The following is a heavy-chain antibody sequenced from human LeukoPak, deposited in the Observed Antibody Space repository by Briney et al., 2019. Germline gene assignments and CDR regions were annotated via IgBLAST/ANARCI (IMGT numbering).Heavy chain of an antibody. CDR2: ISGSGGST. D-gene: IGHD3-3*01. CDR3: AKDRYDFWTSRFDP. CDR1: GFTFSSYA. Sequence: PGGSLRLSCAASGFTFSSYAMSWVRQAPGKGLEWVSAISGSGGSTYYADSVKGRFTISRDNSKNTLYLQMNSLRAVDTAVYYCAKDRYDFWTSRFDPWGQGTLVTVSS. J-gene: IGHJ5*02. V-gene: IGHV3-23*01.